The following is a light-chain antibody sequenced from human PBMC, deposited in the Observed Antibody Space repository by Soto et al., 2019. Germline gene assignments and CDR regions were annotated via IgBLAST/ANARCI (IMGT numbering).Light chain of an antibody. V-gene: IGKV2-28*01. Sequence: IVLTQSPPSLPVTPGEPASISCRSSRNLLHSNGYYYLDWYLQKPGQSPQLLIYLGSNRASGVPDRFSGSGSGTDFTLTISRVEAEDVGVYFCAQGLATPFTFGGGTKVDIK. CDR2: LGS. CDR3: AQGLATPFT. J-gene: IGKJ4*01. CDR1: RNLLHSNGYYY.